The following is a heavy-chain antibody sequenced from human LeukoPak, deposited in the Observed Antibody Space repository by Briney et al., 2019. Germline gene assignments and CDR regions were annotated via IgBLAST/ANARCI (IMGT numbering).Heavy chain of an antibody. V-gene: IGHV3-23*01. CDR3: AKGRYFDWSYCYFDY. Sequence: RGTLRLSCAASGFTFSSYGMSWVRQAPGKGLEWVSVISGSGGSTYNADSVKGRFTISRDNSKNTLYLQMNSLRAEDTAVYYCAKGRYFDWSYCYFDYWGQGTLVTVSS. CDR2: ISGSGGST. J-gene: IGHJ4*02. D-gene: IGHD3-9*01. CDR1: GFTFSSYG.